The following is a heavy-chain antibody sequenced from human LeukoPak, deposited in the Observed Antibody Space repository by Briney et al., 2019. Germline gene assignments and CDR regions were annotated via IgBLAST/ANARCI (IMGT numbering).Heavy chain of an antibody. CDR2: ISKSGNTI. CDR1: GFTFSDYY. J-gene: IGHJ4*02. V-gene: IGHV3-11*01. D-gene: IGHD3-10*01. CDR3: AKEVRLLWFGELFGFDY. Sequence: GGSLRLSCAASGFTFSDYYMSWIRQAPGKGLEWVAYISKSGNTIFYADSVKGRFTISRDNSKNTLYLQMNSLRAEDTAVYYCAKEVRLLWFGELFGFDYWGQGTLVTVSS.